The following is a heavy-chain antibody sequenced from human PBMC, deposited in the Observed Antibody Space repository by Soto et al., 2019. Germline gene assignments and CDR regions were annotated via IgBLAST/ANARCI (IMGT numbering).Heavy chain of an antibody. V-gene: IGHV4-39*01. Sequence: PSETLSLTCTVSGGSISSSSYYWGWIRQPPGKGLEWIGSIYYSGSTYYNPSLKSRVTISVDTSKNQFSLKLSSVTAADTAVYYCARGSSWYSWFDPWGQGTLVTVSS. J-gene: IGHJ5*02. CDR1: GGSISSSSYY. CDR3: ARGSSWYSWFDP. CDR2: IYYSGST. D-gene: IGHD6-13*01.